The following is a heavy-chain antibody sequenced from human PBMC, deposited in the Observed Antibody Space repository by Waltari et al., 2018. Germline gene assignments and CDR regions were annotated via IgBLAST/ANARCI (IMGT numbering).Heavy chain of an antibody. J-gene: IGHJ2*01. D-gene: IGHD3-10*01. CDR1: GFSVSSYA. V-gene: IGHV3-23*01. CDR3: AKGLGDRYFDL. Sequence: EMQLLESGGGLARPRGSLRLSCAASGFSVSSYAMSWVRQAPGKGRECVSSKSGGSGITSYAASVKGRFTIARDNSKNTLYLQMNSLRDEDAALYYCAKGLGDRYFDLWGRGTLVTVSS. CDR2: KSGGSGIT.